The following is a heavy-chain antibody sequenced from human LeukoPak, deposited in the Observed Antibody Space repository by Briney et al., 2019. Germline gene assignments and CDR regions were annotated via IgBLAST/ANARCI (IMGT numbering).Heavy chain of an antibody. D-gene: IGHD4-17*01. CDR3: ARLTVTTKNWFDP. CDR2: ISYSGST. J-gene: IGHJ5*02. CDR1: GGSISSYH. V-gene: IGHV4-59*08. Sequence: SETLSPTCSVSGGSISSYHWNRIRQPPGRDLEWIGYISYSGSTIYNPSLKSRVTILVDTSKNQFSLKLNSVTAADTAVYYCARLTVTTKNWFDPWGQGTLVTVSS.